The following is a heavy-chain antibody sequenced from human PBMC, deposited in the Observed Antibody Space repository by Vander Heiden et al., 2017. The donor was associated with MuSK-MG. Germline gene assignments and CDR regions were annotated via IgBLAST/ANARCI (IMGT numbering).Heavy chain of an antibody. CDR2: INHSGRT. J-gene: IGHJ6*02. CDR1: GGSFCGYY. CDR3: ARFTDSSGYPESYYYYGMDV. V-gene: IGHV4-34*01. Sequence: QVQLQQWGAGLLKPSETLSLTCAVYGGSFCGYYWSWIRQPPGKGLEWIGEINHSGRTNYNPYPKSRVTISLDTSKNQFSLKLSSVTAADTAVYSCARFTDSSGYPESYYYYGMDVWGQGPTGNVAS. D-gene: IGHD3-22*01.